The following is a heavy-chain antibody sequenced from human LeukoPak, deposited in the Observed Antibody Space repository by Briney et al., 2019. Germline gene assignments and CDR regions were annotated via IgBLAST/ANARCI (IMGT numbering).Heavy chain of an antibody. D-gene: IGHD1-26*01. V-gene: IGHV1-46*01. Sequence: ASVKVSCKASGNTFTSYYIHWVRQAPGQGLEWMGIINPSGDSTNYAQKLQGRVTLTRDTSTSTVYMELSSLRSDDTAVYYCARVESGSYYANFDYWGQGTLVTVSS. CDR2: INPSGDST. CDR3: ARVESGSYYANFDY. J-gene: IGHJ4*02. CDR1: GNTFTSYY.